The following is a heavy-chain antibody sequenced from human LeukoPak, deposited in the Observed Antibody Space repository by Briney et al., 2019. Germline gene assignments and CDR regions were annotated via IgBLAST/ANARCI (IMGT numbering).Heavy chain of an antibody. Sequence: ASVKVSCKASGYTFSGYYMHWVRQAPRQGLEWMGWINPNSGDTKYAQKFQGRVTMTRDTSISTAYMELSRLRSDDMAVSYCGTEVTDWGQGTLVTVSS. CDR2: INPNSGDT. CDR3: GTEVTD. CDR1: GYTFSGYY. D-gene: IGHD5-18*01. V-gene: IGHV1-2*02. J-gene: IGHJ1*01.